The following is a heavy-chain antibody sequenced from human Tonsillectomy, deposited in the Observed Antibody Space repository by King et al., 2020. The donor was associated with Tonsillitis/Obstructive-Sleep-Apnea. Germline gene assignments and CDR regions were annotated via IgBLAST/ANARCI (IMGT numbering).Heavy chain of an antibody. CDR1: GYTFDDYA. D-gene: IGHD5-24*01. CDR2: ISWNSGSI. J-gene: IGHJ4*02. Sequence: VQLVESGGGLVQPGRSLRLSCAASGYTFDDYAMHWVRQAPGKGLEWVSGISWNSGSIGYADSVKGRFTISRDNAKNSLYVQLNSQRAEDPALYYCAKGQAPMSTMGDSFDYWGQETLVTVSS. V-gene: IGHV3-9*01. CDR3: AKGQAPMSTMGDSFDY.